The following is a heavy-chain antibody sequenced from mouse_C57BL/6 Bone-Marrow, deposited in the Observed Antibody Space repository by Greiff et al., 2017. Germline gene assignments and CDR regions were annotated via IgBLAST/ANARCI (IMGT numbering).Heavy chain of an antibody. D-gene: IGHD2-2*01. CDR2: IDPSDSYT. V-gene: IGHV1-69*01. CDR1: GYTFTSYW. J-gene: IGHJ2*01. CDR3: ARQGVTTDFDY. Sequence: QVQLQQPGAELVMPGASVKLSCKASGYTFTSYWMPWVKQRPGQGLEWIGEIDPSDSYTNYNQKFKGKSTLTVDKSSSTAYIQLSNLTSEDSAVYYCARQGVTTDFDYWGQGTTLTVSS.